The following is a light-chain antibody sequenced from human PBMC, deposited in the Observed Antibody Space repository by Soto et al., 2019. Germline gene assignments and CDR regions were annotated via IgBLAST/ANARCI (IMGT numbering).Light chain of an antibody. CDR2: GNT. V-gene: IGLV1-40*01. CDR1: SSNIGAGYG. J-gene: IGLJ2*01. Sequence: LTQPPSVSGAPGQRVTISCTGSSSNIGAGYGVHWYQQLPGTAPKLLIYGNTNRPSGVPDRFSGSKSGTSASLAITGLQAEDEADYYCQSYDSSLSGHVVFGGGTQLTVL. CDR3: QSYDSSLSGHVV.